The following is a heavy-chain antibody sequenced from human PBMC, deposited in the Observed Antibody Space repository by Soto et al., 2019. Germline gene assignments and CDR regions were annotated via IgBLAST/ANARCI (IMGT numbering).Heavy chain of an antibody. D-gene: IGHD3-10*01. CDR3: AKKCDSDSGGAYDY. J-gene: IGHJ4*02. CDR1: GFTFSNYA. Sequence: EVQLLESGGGLVQPGGSLRLSCAASGFTFSNYALTWVRQAPGKGLDWVSSVLRSGGSTYYADSVKGRFTISRDNSKNTLYLQMNSLRAEDTAVYYCAKKCDSDSGGAYDYWGQGTLVTVSS. V-gene: IGHV3-23*01. CDR2: VLRSGGST.